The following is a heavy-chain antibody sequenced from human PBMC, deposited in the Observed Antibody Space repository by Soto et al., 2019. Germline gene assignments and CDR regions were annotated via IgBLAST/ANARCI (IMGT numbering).Heavy chain of an antibody. D-gene: IGHD3-10*01. J-gene: IGHJ5*02. CDR1: GGSISSGGYY. Sequence: PSETLSLTCTVSGGSISSGGYYWSWIRQHPGKGLEWIGYIYYSGSTYYNPSLKSRVTISVDTSKNQFSLKLSSVTAADTAVYYCARVPRITMVRGVAHNWFDPWGQGTLVTASS. V-gene: IGHV4-31*02. CDR3: ARVPRITMVRGVAHNWFDP. CDR2: IYYSGST.